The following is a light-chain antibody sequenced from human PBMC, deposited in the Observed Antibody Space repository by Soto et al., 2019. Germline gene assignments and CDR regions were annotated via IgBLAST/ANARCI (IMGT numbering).Light chain of an antibody. CDR2: GAS. CDR1: QSVSTN. CDR3: QQYSSSPS. Sequence: EIVMTQSPTTLSVSPGERATLSCRASQSVSTNLAWYQQKPGQVPSLLFYGASTRASGIPARFSGSGSGTEFTLTIGSLQSEDFAVYYCQQYSSSPSFGQGTRLEIK. V-gene: IGKV3-15*01. J-gene: IGKJ5*01.